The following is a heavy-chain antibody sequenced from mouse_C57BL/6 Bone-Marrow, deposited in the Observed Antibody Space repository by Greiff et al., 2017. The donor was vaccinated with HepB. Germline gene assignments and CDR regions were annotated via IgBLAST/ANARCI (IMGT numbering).Heavy chain of an antibody. V-gene: IGHV5-9-1*02. Sequence: DVMLVESGEGLVKPGGSLKLSCAASGFTFSSYAMSWVRQTPEKRLEWVAYISSGGDYIYYADTVKGRFTISRDNARNTLYLQMSSLKSEDTAMYYCTRGGYYGSSYYYAMDYWGQGTSVTVSS. CDR3: TRGGYYGSSYYYAMDY. CDR1: GFTFSSYA. D-gene: IGHD1-1*01. J-gene: IGHJ4*01. CDR2: ISSGGDYI.